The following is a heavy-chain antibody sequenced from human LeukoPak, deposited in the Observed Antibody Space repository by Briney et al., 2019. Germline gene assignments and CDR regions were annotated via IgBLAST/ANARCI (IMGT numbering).Heavy chain of an antibody. CDR3: ARRHDIVVVPAAMRRGRKDAFDI. D-gene: IGHD2-2*01. Sequence: ASVKVSCKASGYTFTSYDINWVRQATGQELEWMGWMNPNSGNTGYAQKFQGRVTMTRNTSISTAYMELSSLRSEDTAVYYCARRHDIVVVPAAMRRGRKDAFDIWGQGTMVTVSS. CDR2: MNPNSGNT. J-gene: IGHJ3*02. CDR1: GYTFTSYD. V-gene: IGHV1-8*01.